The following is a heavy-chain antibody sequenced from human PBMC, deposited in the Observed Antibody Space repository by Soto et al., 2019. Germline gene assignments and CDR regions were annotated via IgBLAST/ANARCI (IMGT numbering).Heavy chain of an antibody. J-gene: IGHJ4*02. CDR3: ARYIAASGTYYLDF. CDR2: IYHSGST. Sequence: QVQLEESGPGLAKPSGTLSLTCTVSGGSISSNNWWSWVRQPPGKGLEWIGEIYHSGSTNYNPSLRSRAIISVDTSRNQFSLRLSSVTAADTAVYYCARYIAASGTYYLDFWGQGTLVTVSS. CDR1: GGSISSNNW. D-gene: IGHD6-13*01. V-gene: IGHV4-4*02.